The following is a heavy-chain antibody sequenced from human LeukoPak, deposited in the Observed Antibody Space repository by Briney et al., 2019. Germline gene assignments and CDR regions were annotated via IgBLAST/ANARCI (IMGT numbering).Heavy chain of an antibody. V-gene: IGHV1-8*03. CDR1: GYTFTSYD. CDR3: ARAVYCSGGSCSQAYYYYYYMDV. D-gene: IGHD2-15*01. CDR2: MNPNSGNT. J-gene: IGHJ6*03. Sequence: ASVKVSCKASGYTFTSYDINWVRQATGQGLEWMGWMNPNSGNTGYAQKFQGRVTITRNTSISTAYMELSSLRSEDTAVYYCARAVYCSGGSCSQAYYYYYYMDVWGKGTTVTVSS.